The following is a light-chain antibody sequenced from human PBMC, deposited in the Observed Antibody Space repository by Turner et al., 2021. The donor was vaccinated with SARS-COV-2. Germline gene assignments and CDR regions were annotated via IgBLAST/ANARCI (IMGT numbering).Light chain of an antibody. V-gene: IGKV1-27*01. J-gene: IGKJ4*01. CDR1: QAISSY. CDR3: QKFNSAPLT. CDR2: SSS. Sequence: DFQMTQSPSSLSASVGDRVTITCRASQAISSYVAWYQQKPGTVPKLLIYSSSTLQSGVPSRFSGSGSGTDFTLTINSLQPEDVATYYCQKFNSAPLTFGGGTKVEI.